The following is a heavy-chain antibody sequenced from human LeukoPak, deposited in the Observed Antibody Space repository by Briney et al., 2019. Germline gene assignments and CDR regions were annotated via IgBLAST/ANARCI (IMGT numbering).Heavy chain of an antibody. V-gene: IGHV3-33*01. CDR1: GFTFSSYG. J-gene: IGHJ4*02. CDR2: IWYDGSNK. D-gene: IGHD3-9*01. CDR3: ARGTPPNYDILTGYYSPFDY. Sequence: PGGSLRLSCAASGFTFSSYGMHWVRQAPGKGLEWVAVIWYDGSNKYYADPVKGRFTISRDNSKNTLYLQMNSLRAEDTAVYYCARGTPPNYDILTGYYSPFDYWGQGTLVTVSS.